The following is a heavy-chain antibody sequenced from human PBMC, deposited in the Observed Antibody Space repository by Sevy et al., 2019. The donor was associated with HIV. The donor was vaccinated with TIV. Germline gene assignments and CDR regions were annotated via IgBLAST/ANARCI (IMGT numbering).Heavy chain of an antibody. CDR2: ISGSGGST. J-gene: IGHJ4*02. CDR1: GFTFSSYA. Sequence: GGSLRLSCAASGFTFSSYAMSWVRQAPGKGLEWVSAISGSGGSTYYADSVKGRFTISRDNSKNTLYLQMNSLRAEDTAVYYCAKHIYGSGSLYYFDYWGQGTLVTVSS. D-gene: IGHD3-10*01. CDR3: AKHIYGSGSLYYFDY. V-gene: IGHV3-23*01.